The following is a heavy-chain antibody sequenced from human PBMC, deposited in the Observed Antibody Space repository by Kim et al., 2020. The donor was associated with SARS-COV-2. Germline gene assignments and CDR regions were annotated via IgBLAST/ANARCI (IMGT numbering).Heavy chain of an antibody. CDR2: INPNSGGT. Sequence: ASVKVSCKASGYTFTGYYMHWVRQAPGQGLEWMGRINPNSGGTNYAQKFQGRVTMTRDTSISTAYMELSRLRSDDTAVYYCARAAHDFWSGEDYFDYWGQGTLVTVSS. CDR1: GYTFTGYY. D-gene: IGHD3-3*01. V-gene: IGHV1-2*06. J-gene: IGHJ4*02. CDR3: ARAAHDFWSGEDYFDY.